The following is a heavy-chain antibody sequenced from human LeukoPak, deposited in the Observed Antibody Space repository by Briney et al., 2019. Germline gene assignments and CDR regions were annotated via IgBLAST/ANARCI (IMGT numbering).Heavy chain of an antibody. D-gene: IGHD1-1*01. CDR3: ARGDPETRTTFTY. V-gene: IGHV4-34*01. CDR1: GGSFSGYY. J-gene: IGHJ4*02. Sequence: SETLSLTCAVYGGSFSGYYWSWIRQPPGKGLEWIGEINHSGSTKYNPSLKSRVTVSVDTSKNQFSLKLSSVTAADTAVYYCARGDPETRTTFTYWGQGILVTVSS. CDR2: INHSGST.